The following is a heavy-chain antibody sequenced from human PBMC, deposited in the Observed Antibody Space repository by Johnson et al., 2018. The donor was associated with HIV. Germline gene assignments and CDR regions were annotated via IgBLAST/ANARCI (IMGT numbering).Heavy chain of an antibody. CDR3: ARERYGSQAIDAFYI. CDR2: ISYHGTNK. D-gene: IGHD2-15*01. V-gene: IGHV3-30-3*01. J-gene: IGHJ3*02. CDR1: GFTFSSYA. Sequence: QVQLVESGGGVVQPGRSLRLSCAASGFTFSSYAMHWVRQAPGKGLEWVAVISYHGTNKYYADSVKGRFTISRDKSKNTLYLQLNSLRAEDTAVYHCARERYGSQAIDAFYIWGQGTMVTVSP.